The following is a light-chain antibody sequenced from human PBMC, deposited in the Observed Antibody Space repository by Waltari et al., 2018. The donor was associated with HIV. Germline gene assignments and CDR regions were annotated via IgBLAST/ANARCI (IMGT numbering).Light chain of an antibody. CDR2: EAS. Sequence: ETVMTQSPDSLSVSPGETVILSCRASQSVSDDLAWYQQKPGRAPRLLIYEASTRNTGVPVKFRGTGSGTEFTLTISSLQSEDLGVYFCHQYMSWPRTFGQGTRVELK. V-gene: IGKV3-15*01. J-gene: IGKJ1*01. CDR3: HQYMSWPRT. CDR1: QSVSDD.